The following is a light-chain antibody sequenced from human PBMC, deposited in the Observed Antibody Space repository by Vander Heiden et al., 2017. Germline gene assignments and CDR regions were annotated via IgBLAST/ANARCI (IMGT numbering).Light chain of an antibody. CDR2: DAS. CDR3: QQRSNWPPS. V-gene: IGKV3-11*01. CDR1: QSVSSY. J-gene: IGKJ4*01. Sequence: EIVVTQSPATLSWATGERATRSCRARQSVSSYLAWYQQKPGQAPRLLIYDASTRATGIPARFSGSGSGTDFTLTISSLEPEDFAVYYCQQRSNWPPSFGGGTKVEIK.